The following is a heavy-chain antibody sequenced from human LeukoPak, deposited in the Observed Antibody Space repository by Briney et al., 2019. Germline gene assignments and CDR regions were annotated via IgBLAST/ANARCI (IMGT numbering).Heavy chain of an antibody. D-gene: IGHD5-18*01. CDR1: GFTFDDYA. CDR2: ISWDGGST. V-gene: IGHV3-43D*03. Sequence: PGGSLRLSCAASGFTFDDYAMHWVRQAPGKGLEWVSLISWDGGSTYYADSVKGRFTISRDNSKNSLYLQMNSLRAEDTALYYCAKDAQRGYSYGWGTDFDYWGQGTLVTVSS. J-gene: IGHJ4*02. CDR3: AKDAQRGYSYGWGTDFDY.